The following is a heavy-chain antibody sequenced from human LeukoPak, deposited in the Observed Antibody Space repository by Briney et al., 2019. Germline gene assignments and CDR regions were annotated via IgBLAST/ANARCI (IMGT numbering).Heavy chain of an antibody. CDR1: GFTFSTYS. Sequence: PGGSLRLSCAVSGFTFSTYSMNWVRQAPGKGLEWVSYISSSSSTIYYADSVKGRFTISRDNSKNTLYLQMNSLRAEDTAVYYCAKSEAASAYNYFDYWGQGTLVTVSS. D-gene: IGHD3-16*01. V-gene: IGHV3-48*01. CDR2: ISSSSSTI. J-gene: IGHJ4*02. CDR3: AKSEAASAYNYFDY.